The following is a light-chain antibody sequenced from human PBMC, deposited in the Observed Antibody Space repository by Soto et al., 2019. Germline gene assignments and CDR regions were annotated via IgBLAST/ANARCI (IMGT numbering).Light chain of an antibody. CDR3: SSYTSSSTRVV. Sequence: QSALTQPASVSGSPGQSITISCTGTSSDVGGYKYVSWYQQHPGKAPKLMIYDVSNRPSGVSNRVSGSKSGNTASLTISGLQAEDEADYYCSSYTSSSTRVVFGGGTKLTVL. CDR1: SSDVGGYKY. CDR2: DVS. V-gene: IGLV2-14*01. J-gene: IGLJ2*01.